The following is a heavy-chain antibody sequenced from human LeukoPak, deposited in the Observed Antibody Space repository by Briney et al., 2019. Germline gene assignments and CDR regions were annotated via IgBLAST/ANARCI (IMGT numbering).Heavy chain of an antibody. V-gene: IGHV3-30-3*01. Sequence: QPGGSLRLSCAASGFTFSSYAMHWVRQAPGKGLERVAVISYDGSNKYYADSVKGRFTLSRDNSKNTLYLQMNSLRSGDTAVYYCARGVRIVGARGYYYYYGMDVWGQGTTVTVSS. J-gene: IGHJ6*02. D-gene: IGHD1-26*01. CDR1: GFTFSSYA. CDR2: ISYDGSNK. CDR3: ARGVRIVGARGYYYYYGMDV.